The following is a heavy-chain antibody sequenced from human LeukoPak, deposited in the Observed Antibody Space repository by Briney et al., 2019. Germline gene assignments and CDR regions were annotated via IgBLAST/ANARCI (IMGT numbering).Heavy chain of an antibody. Sequence: TSETLSLTCTVSGGSISSGAYYWSWVRQHPGKGLERIGYIHYSGSTYYNPSLKSRTFISIDSSKNQFSLNLSSVTAADTAVYYCARRGGYDFWNYWGQGTLVTVSS. D-gene: IGHD3-3*01. CDR3: ARRGGYDFWNY. V-gene: IGHV4-31*03. CDR1: GGSISSGAYY. J-gene: IGHJ4*02. CDR2: IHYSGST.